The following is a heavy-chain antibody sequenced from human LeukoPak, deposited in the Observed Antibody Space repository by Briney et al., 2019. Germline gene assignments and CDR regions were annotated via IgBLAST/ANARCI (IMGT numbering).Heavy chain of an antibody. D-gene: IGHD3-22*01. CDR2: IYYSGST. CDR3: ARGRRGYYYDSSGYYPFDY. CDR1: GGSISSSSYY. Sequence: PSETLSLTCTVSGGSISSSSYYWGWIRQPPGKGLEWIGSIYYSGSTYYNPSLKSRVTISVDTSKNQFSLKLSSVTAADTAVYYCARGRRGYYYDSSGYYPFDYWGQGTLVTVSS. J-gene: IGHJ4*02. V-gene: IGHV4-39*07.